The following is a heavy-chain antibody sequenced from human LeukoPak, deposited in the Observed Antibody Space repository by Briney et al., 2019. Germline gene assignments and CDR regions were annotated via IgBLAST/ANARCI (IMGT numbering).Heavy chain of an antibody. Sequence: GGSLRLSCAASGSTFSSHTMNWVRQAPGKGLEWISYISNTGSVIYYTDSVKGRFTISRDNSKNTLYLQMNSLRAEDTAVYYCARAPRLWEPFDYWGQGTLVTVSS. D-gene: IGHD4/OR15-4a*01. CDR1: GSTFSSHT. CDR2: ISNTGSVI. J-gene: IGHJ4*02. V-gene: IGHV3-48*01. CDR3: ARAPRLWEPFDY.